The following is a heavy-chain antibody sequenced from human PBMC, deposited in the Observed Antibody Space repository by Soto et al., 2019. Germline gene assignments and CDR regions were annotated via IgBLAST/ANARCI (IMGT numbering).Heavy chain of an antibody. Sequence: QITLKESGPTLVKPTQTLTLTCTFSGFSLSTSGVGVAWIRQPPGKALELLALVYWADEKRYSPSLASRLTNAEDSPKNQVFFTMTNMDPVDTATYYCAHRRALIAAGDTFDHWGHGTLVTVSS. CDR3: AHRRALIAAGDTFDH. D-gene: IGHD2-21*01. CDR1: GFSLSTSGVG. V-gene: IGHV2-5*02. J-gene: IGHJ4*01. CDR2: VYWADEK.